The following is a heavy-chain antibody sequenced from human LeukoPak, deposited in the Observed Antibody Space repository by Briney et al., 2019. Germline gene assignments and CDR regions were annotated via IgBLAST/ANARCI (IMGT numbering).Heavy chain of an antibody. CDR3: ARTYYYGSGSYYLDY. J-gene: IGHJ4*02. D-gene: IGHD3-10*01. Sequence: SETLSLTCTVSGGSFSTYYWSRIRQPPGKGLEWIGYIYYSGSTNYNPSLKSRVTISVDTSKNQFSLKLSSVTAADTAVYYCARTYYYGSGSYYLDYWGQGTLVTVS. CDR2: IYYSGST. V-gene: IGHV4-59*01. CDR1: GGSFSTYY.